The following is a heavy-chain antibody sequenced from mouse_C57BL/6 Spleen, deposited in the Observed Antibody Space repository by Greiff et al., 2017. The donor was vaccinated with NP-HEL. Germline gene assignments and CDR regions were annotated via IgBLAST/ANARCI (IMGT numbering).Heavy chain of an antibody. Sequence: QVQLKESGPELVKPGASVKISCKASGYAFSSSWMNWVKQRPGKGLEWIGRIYPGDGDTNYNGKFKGKATLTADKSSSTAYMQLSSLTSEDSAVYFCASSRYFDYWGQGTTLTVSS. J-gene: IGHJ2*01. CDR3: ASSRYFDY. CDR2: IYPGDGDT. CDR1: GYAFSSSW. D-gene: IGHD1-1*01. V-gene: IGHV1-82*01.